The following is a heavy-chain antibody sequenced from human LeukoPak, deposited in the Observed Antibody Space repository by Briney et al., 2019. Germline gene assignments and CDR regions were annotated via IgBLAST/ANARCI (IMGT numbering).Heavy chain of an antibody. Sequence: KPSETLSLTCAVYGGSFSGYYWSWIRQPPGKGLEWIGEINHSGSTNYNPSLKSRVTISVDTSKNQFSLKLSSVTAADTAVYYCARRSHIVATNRYFDCWGQGTLVTVSS. CDR1: GGSFSGYY. CDR3: ARRSHIVATNRYFDC. CDR2: INHSGST. J-gene: IGHJ4*02. D-gene: IGHD5-12*01. V-gene: IGHV4-34*01.